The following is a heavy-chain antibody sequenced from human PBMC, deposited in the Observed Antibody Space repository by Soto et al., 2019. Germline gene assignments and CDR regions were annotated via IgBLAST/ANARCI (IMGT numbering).Heavy chain of an antibody. CDR1: GFTFTSSA. Sequence: QMQLVQSGPEVKKPGTSVKVSCKASGFTFTSSAMQWVRQARGQRLEWIGWIVVGSGNTNYAQKFQERVTLTRDMSTSTAYMELSSLRSEDTAVYYCAAATYCSSTSCYVPYYYYYYMDVWGKGTTVTVSS. J-gene: IGHJ6*03. CDR2: IVVGSGNT. D-gene: IGHD2-2*01. CDR3: AAATYCSSTSCYVPYYYYYYMDV. V-gene: IGHV1-58*02.